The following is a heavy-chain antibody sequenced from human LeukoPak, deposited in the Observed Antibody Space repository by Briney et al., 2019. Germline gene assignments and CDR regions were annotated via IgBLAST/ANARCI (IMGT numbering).Heavy chain of an antibody. Sequence: SETLSLTCTVSGGSISSYYWSWIRQPAGKGLEWIGRIYTSGSTNYNPSLKSRVTMSVDTSKNQFSLKLSSVTAADTAVYYCARDSLVGAYYYFDFWGQGTLVTVSS. D-gene: IGHD1-26*01. J-gene: IGHJ4*02. V-gene: IGHV4-4*07. CDR3: ARDSLVGAYYYFDF. CDR2: IYTSGST. CDR1: GGSISSYY.